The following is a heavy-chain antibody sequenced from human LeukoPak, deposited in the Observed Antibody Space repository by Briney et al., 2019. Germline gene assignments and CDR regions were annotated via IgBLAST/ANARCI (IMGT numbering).Heavy chain of an antibody. CDR1: GYSISGGYY. Sequence: PSEPLSLTCAVSGYSISGGYYWGWIRQPPGKGLEWIGIIYHTRSTYYNPSLRNRVSISVYKSKTQFSNNLRSMTAPGPVVFYCARCPGSISARPTDYWVQGTLVSVSS. J-gene: IGHJ4*02. V-gene: IGHV4-38-2*01. CDR2: IYHTRST. D-gene: IGHD6-6*01. CDR3: ARCPGSISARPTDY.